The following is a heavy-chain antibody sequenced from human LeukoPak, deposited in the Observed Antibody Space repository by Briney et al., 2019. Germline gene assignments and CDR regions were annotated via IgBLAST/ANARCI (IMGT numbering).Heavy chain of an antibody. J-gene: IGHJ4*02. V-gene: IGHV1-69*05. D-gene: IGHD2-2*01. CDR3: ARSGQLPNDY. CDR2: IIPIFGTA. CDR1: GGTFSSYA. Sequence: SVKVSCKASGGTFSSYAISWVRQAPGQGLEWMGGIIPIFGTANYAQKFQGRVTMTRDTSISTAYMELSRLRSDDTAVYYCARSGQLPNDYWGQGTLVTVSS.